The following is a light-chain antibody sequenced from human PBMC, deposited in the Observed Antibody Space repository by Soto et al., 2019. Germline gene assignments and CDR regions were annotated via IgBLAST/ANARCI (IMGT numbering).Light chain of an antibody. V-gene: IGLV4-69*01. J-gene: IGLJ2*01. CDR1: SGHSSYA. CDR2: LNSDGSH. Sequence: QLVLTQSPSASASLGASVNLTCTLSSGHSSYAIAWHQQQPEKGPRYLMKLNSDGSHSKGDGIPDRFSGSSSGAERYLTISSLQSEDEADYYCQTWGTGMYVVFGGGTKLTAL. CDR3: QTWGTGMYVV.